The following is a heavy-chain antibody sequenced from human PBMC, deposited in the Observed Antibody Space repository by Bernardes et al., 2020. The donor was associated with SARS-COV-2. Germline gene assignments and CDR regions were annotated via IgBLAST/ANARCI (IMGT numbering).Heavy chain of an antibody. CDR3: AHVGYCSSSSCGKHDY. CDR2: FSYRGTT. CDR1: GGSMSRSSYY. D-gene: IGHD2-2*01. Sequence: SETLSLTCTVSGGSMSRSSYYWTWIRQPPGKGLEWIGAFSYRGTTNYNPSLKSRVAISVDTSKNQFSLKLRSVTAADTAVYYCAHVGYCSSSSCGKHDYWGQGTRVTVSS. V-gene: IGHV4-39*07. J-gene: IGHJ4*02.